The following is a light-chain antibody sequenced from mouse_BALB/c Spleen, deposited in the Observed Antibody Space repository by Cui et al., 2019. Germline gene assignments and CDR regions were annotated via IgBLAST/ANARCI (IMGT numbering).Light chain of an antibody. CDR3: QQWSSNPPT. Sequence: QIVLTQSQAPMSASPGEKVTMTCSASSSVSYMYWYQQKPRSSPKPWIYLTSNLASGVPARFSGSGSGTSYSLTISRMEAEDAATYYCQQWSSNPPTFGGGTKLEIK. J-gene: IGKJ1*01. V-gene: IGKV4-68*01. CDR1: SSVSY. CDR2: LTS.